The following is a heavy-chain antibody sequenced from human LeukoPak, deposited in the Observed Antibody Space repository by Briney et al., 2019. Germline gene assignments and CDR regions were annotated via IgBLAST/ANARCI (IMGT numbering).Heavy chain of an antibody. CDR3: AGQTTIPHWFDP. CDR2: IYYSGST. Sequence: KASETLSLTCTVSGGSISSYYWSWSRQPPGKGLEWIGYIYYSGSTNYNPSLKSRVTISVDTSKNQFSLKLSSVTAADTAVYYCAGQTTIPHWFDPWGQGTLVTVSS. D-gene: IGHD4-17*01. V-gene: IGHV4-59*01. J-gene: IGHJ5*02. CDR1: GGSISSYY.